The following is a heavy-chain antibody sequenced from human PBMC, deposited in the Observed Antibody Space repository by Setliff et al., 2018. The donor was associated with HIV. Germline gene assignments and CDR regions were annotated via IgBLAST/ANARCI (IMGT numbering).Heavy chain of an antibody. D-gene: IGHD4-4*01. V-gene: IGHV3-30*02. CDR3: AKWWGFYSNYVGPGYYYYYMDV. CDR2: IYYDGSNK. J-gene: IGHJ6*03. CDR1: GFTFSSHG. Sequence: GGSLRLSCAASGFTFSSHGMHWVRQAPGKGLEWVAVIYYDGSNKYYADSVKGRFTISRDNSKNTLYLQINSLRAEDTAVYYCAKWWGFYSNYVGPGYYYYYMDVWGKGTMVTVSS.